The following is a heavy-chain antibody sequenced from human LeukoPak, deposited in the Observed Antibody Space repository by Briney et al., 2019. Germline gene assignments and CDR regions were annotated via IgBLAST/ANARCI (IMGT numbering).Heavy chain of an antibody. CDR1: GGSISSYY. J-gene: IGHJ3*02. Sequence: SGTLSLTCTVSGGSISSYYWTWIRQPPGKGLEWIGHIYYSGSTNYNPSLKSRGTISVDTSKNQFSLKLSSVTAADTAVYFCARTQDYGGPDAFDIWGQGTMVTVSS. CDR2: IYYSGST. V-gene: IGHV4-59*01. D-gene: IGHD4-23*01. CDR3: ARTQDYGGPDAFDI.